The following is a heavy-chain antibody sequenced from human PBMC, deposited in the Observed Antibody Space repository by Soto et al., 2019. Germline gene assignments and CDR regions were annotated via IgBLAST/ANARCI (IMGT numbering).Heavy chain of an antibody. Sequence: QVQLVQSGAEVKKPGSSVKVSCKASGGTFSSYTISWVRQAPGQGLEWMGRIIPILGIANYAQKFQGRVTITADKSTSTAYMELSSLRSEDTAVYYCARGGGDIVVVVAANLGWFDPWGQGTLVTVSS. D-gene: IGHD2-15*01. CDR2: IIPILGIA. J-gene: IGHJ5*02. CDR3: ARGGGDIVVVVAANLGWFDP. CDR1: GGTFSSYT. V-gene: IGHV1-69*02.